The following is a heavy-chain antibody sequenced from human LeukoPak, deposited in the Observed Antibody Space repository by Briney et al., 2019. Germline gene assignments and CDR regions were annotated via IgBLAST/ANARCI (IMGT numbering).Heavy chain of an antibody. D-gene: IGHD3-10*01. CDR3: VKDTMGSTDYYYGLDV. J-gene: IGHJ6*02. CDR2: ISSKGGST. CDR1: GFSFSNDD. V-gene: IGHV3-64D*09. Sequence: AGGSLRLSCSASGFSFSNDDMHWVPQAPEKGVEYVSGISSKGGSTYYADSVKGRLTLSRDNSKDTLYLHMSSLSPEDTAVYFCVKDTMGSTDYYYGLDVWGQGNTVTVSS.